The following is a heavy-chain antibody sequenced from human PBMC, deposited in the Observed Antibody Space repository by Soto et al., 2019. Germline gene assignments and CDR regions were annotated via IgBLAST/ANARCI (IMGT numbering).Heavy chain of an antibody. V-gene: IGHV4-34*01. Sequence: SETLSLTCAVYGGSFSGYYWSWIRQPPGKGLEWIGEINHSGSTNYNPSLKSRVTISVDTSKNQFSLKLSSVTAADTAVYYCARVGGRRYYYDSSGYYYDYWGQGTLVTVSS. D-gene: IGHD3-22*01. J-gene: IGHJ4*02. CDR2: INHSGST. CDR1: GGSFSGYY. CDR3: ARVGGRRYYYDSSGYYYDY.